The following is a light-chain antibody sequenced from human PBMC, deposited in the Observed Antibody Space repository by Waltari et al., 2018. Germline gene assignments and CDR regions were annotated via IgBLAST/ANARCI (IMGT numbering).Light chain of an antibody. Sequence: EIVLPQSPGSLSLSTGVRATLSCRASQSVSSSYLAWYQQKPGQAPRLLIYGASSRATGIPDRFSGSGSGTDFTLTISRLEPEDFAVYYCQQYGSSPWTFGQGTKVEIK. CDR1: QSVSSSY. V-gene: IGKV3-20*01. J-gene: IGKJ1*01. CDR3: QQYGSSPWT. CDR2: GAS.